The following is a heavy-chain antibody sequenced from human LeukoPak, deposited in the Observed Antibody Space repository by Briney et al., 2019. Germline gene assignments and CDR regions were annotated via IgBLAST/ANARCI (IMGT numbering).Heavy chain of an antibody. D-gene: IGHD2-8*02. Sequence: PSETLSLTCTVSGGSISGYYWSWLRQPPGKGLEWIGYIYFSGSTNYNPSLKSRVTVSVDTSKNQFSLKLSSVTAADTAVYYCAREGYCAGGACYNWFDPWGQGTLVTVSS. CDR3: AREGYCAGGACYNWFDP. CDR1: GGSISGYY. CDR2: IYFSGST. J-gene: IGHJ5*02. V-gene: IGHV4-59*01.